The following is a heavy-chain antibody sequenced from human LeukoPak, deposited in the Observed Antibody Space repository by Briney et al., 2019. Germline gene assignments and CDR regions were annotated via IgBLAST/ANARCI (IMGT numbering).Heavy chain of an antibody. CDR1: GFTLSTNA. D-gene: IGHD1-26*01. CDR3: AKDVGRWESLHFFDY. CDR2: ISGSGAST. Sequence: PGGSLRLSCSTSGFTLSTNAMSWARQAPGKGLEWISGISGSGASTYYADSVKGRFTISRDNSRNTLYLQMNSLRGDDTAVYYCAKDVGRWESLHFFDYWGQGTLVTVSS. J-gene: IGHJ4*02. V-gene: IGHV3-23*01.